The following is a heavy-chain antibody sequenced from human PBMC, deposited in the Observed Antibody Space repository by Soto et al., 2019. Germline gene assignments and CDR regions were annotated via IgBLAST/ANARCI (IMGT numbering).Heavy chain of an antibody. CDR2: INPSGGST. D-gene: IGHD2-8*01. J-gene: IGHJ5*02. Sequence: QVQLVQSGAEVKKPGASVKVSCKASGYTFTSYYMHWVRQAPGQGLEWMGIINPSGGSTSYAQKFQGRVTMTRDTSTSTVCMELSSLRSEDTAVYYCARDHINRNWFDPWGQGTLVTVSS. V-gene: IGHV1-46*01. CDR3: ARDHINRNWFDP. CDR1: GYTFTSYY.